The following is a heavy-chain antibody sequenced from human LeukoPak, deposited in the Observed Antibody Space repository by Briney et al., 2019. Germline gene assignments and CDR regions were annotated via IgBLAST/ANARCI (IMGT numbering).Heavy chain of an antibody. Sequence: ASVKVSCKVSGYTLTELSMHWVRQAPGKGLEWMGGFDPEDGETIYAQKFQGRVTMTEDISTDTAYMELSSLRSEDTAVYYCATSAAVGYYYYMDVWGKGTTVTVSS. CDR3: ATSAAVGYYYYMDV. V-gene: IGHV1-24*01. J-gene: IGHJ6*03. CDR2: FDPEDGET. D-gene: IGHD6-25*01. CDR1: GYTLTELS.